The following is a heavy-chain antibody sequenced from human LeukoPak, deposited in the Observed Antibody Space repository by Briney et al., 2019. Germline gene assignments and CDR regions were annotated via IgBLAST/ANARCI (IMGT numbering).Heavy chain of an antibody. CDR2: ISSSSSTT. CDR3: ARDGGRDGYNYYYYYGMDV. D-gene: IGHD5-24*01. Sequence: GGSLRLSCAASGFTFSSYSMNWVRQAPGKGLEWVSYISSSSSTTYYADSVKGRFTISRDNAKNSLYLQMNSLRAEDTAVYYCARDGGRDGYNYYYYYGMDVWGQGTTVTVSS. CDR1: GFTFSSYS. V-gene: IGHV3-48*04. J-gene: IGHJ6*02.